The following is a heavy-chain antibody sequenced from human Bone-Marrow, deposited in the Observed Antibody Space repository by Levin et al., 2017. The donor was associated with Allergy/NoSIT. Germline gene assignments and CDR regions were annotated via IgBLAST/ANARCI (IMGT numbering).Heavy chain of an antibody. J-gene: IGHJ4*02. D-gene: IGHD3-10*01. CDR1: GGSFSGYY. CDR2: INHSGST. CDR3: ARGVTMVRGVYYFDY. V-gene: IGHV4-34*01. Sequence: SCAVYGGSFSGYYWSWIRQPPGKGLEWIGEINHSGSTNYNPSLKSRVTISVDTSKNQFSLKLSSVTAADTAVYYCARGVTMVRGVYYFDYWGQGTLVTVSS.